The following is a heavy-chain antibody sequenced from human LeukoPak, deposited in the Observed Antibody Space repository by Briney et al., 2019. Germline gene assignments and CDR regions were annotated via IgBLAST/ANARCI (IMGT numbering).Heavy chain of an antibody. J-gene: IGHJ5*02. CDR3: ARYSHDVPPS. CDR2: TYYRSEWYN. V-gene: IGHV6-1*01. D-gene: IGHD5-18*01. CDR1: GDSVSSNSAA. Sequence: SQTLSLTCALSGDSVSSNSAAWGWVRQSPSRGLEWLGRTYYRSEWYNDYGVAVKSRLAINADTSKNQFPLQLNSVTPDDTAIYYCARYSHDVPPSWGQGTQVTVSS.